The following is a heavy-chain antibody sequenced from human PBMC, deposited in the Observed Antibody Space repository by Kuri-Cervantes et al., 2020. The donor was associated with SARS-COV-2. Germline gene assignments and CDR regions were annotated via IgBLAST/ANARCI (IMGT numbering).Heavy chain of an antibody. V-gene: IGHV3-7*01. CDR2: IKQDGSEK. Sequence: ESLKISCAASGFAFSSYWMSWVRQAPGKGLEWVANIKQDGSEKYYVDSVKGRFTISRDNAKNSLYLQMSSLRAEDTAVYYCARDDHDWGEGGAFDIWGQGTMVTDSS. J-gene: IGHJ3*02. CDR1: GFAFSSYW. D-gene: IGHD7-27*01. CDR3: ARDDHDWGEGGAFDI.